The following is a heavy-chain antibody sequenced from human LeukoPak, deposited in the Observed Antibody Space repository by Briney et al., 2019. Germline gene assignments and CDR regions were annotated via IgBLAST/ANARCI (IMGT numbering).Heavy chain of an antibody. CDR3: ARDGYSFGHDFDY. J-gene: IGHJ4*02. CDR1: GFTFSSYW. CDR2: IKGDGSST. D-gene: IGHD5-18*01. V-gene: IGHV3-74*01. Sequence: GGSLRLSCAASGFTFSSYWMSWVRHTPGKGLVWVSRIKGDGSSTSYADSVKGRFTISRDNAKNTLYLQMNSLRAEDTAVYYCARDGYSFGHDFDYWGQGTLVTVSS.